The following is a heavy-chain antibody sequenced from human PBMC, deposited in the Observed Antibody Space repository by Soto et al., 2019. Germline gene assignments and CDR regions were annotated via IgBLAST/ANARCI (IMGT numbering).Heavy chain of an antibody. CDR2: TSYDGNNK. CDR1: GFTFSSYA. Sequence: QVQLVESGGGVVPPGKALRLSCAASGFTFSSYAMHWVRQAPGKGLEWVSVTSYDGNNKYYADTVKGRFTISRDNFKHTLFLQMTSLRPEDTADYYCVREAYGGVYFDYWGQGTLVTVSS. D-gene: IGHD4-17*01. V-gene: IGHV3-30-3*01. CDR3: VREAYGGVYFDY. J-gene: IGHJ4*02.